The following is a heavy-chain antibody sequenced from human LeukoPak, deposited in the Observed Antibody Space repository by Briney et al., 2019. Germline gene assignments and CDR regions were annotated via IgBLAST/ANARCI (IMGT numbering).Heavy chain of an antibody. V-gene: IGHV3-23*01. J-gene: IGHJ4*02. CDR2: ISGSGGST. CDR1: GFTFSSYA. Sequence: GGSLRLSCAASGFTFSSYAMSWVRQAPGKGLEWVSGISGSGGSTYHADSVKGRFTISRDNSKNTLYLQMNSLRAEDTAVYYCAKSRCGGDCYSPAPFDYWGQGTLVTVSS. CDR3: AKSRCGGDCYSPAPFDY. D-gene: IGHD2-21*02.